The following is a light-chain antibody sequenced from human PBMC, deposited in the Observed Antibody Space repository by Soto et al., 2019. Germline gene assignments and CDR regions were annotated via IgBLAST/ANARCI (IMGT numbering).Light chain of an antibody. CDR1: QSVTGTN. V-gene: IGKV3-20*01. CDR2: DAV. Sequence: IVLTQSPGSLSFSPGEGATLSCRASQSVTGTNLAWYQQRAGQAPRLLIYDAVRRATGIPDRFSGSGSGNDFTLTISRLEPEDFPVYYCTQHGSSPHTFGQGPKVEIX. CDR3: TQHGSSPHT. J-gene: IGKJ1*01.